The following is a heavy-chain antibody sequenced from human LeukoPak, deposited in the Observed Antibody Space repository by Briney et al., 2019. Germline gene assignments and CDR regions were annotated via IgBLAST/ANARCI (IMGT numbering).Heavy chain of an antibody. V-gene: IGHV3-15*05. D-gene: IGHD4-23*01. Sequence: GGSLRLSCAASGFTFTNAWMSWVRQAPGKGLEWVCRIKSIGDGGTTEYTAPVQGRLTISRDDSRNTLYLQMNSLKTEETAVYYCTTGRDRWQLLFDNWGQGTMVAVSS. CDR2: IKSIGDGGTT. J-gene: IGHJ3*02. CDR1: GFTFTNAW. CDR3: TTGRDRWQLLFDN.